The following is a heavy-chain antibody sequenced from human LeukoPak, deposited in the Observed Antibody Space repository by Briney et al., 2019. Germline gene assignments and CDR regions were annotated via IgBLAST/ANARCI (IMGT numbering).Heavy chain of an antibody. CDR3: ARARWLPYYFDY. CDR2: IYYSGST. V-gene: IGHV4-59*01. J-gene: IGHJ4*02. Sequence: SETLSLTCPVSGGSISSYYWSWIRQPPGKGLEWIGYIYYSGSTNYNPSLKSRVPISVDTSKNQFTLKLSSVTAADTAVYYCARARWLPYYFDYWGQGTLVTVSS. D-gene: IGHD5-24*01. CDR1: GGSISSYY.